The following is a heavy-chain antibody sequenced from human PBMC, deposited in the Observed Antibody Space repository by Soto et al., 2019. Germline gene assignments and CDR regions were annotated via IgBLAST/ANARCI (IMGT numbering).Heavy chain of an antibody. D-gene: IGHD4-17*01. J-gene: IGHJ6*02. CDR1: AYTLTELS. Sequence: ASVKVSCKVSAYTLTELSIHWVRQAPGKGLEWMGHFDPEDGETIYGQNFQGRVTMTEDTATDTAYMELRSLRSEGTAVYYCATGATVGIYHYYGLDVWGQGTTVTVSS. CDR3: ATGATVGIYHYYGLDV. V-gene: IGHV1-24*01. CDR2: FDPEDGET.